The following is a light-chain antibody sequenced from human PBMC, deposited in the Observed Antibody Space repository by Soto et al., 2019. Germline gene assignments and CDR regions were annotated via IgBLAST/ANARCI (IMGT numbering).Light chain of an antibody. CDR2: EGS. CDR3: CSDAGNTNV. J-gene: IGLJ1*01. CDR1: SSDVGSYNL. V-gene: IGLV2-23*01. Sequence: QSVLTQPASVSGSPGQSITISCTGTSSDVGSYNLVSWYQQHPGKAPKLMIYEGSKRPSGVSSRFSGSKSGNTASLTISGLQAEDEADYYCCSDAGNTNVFGTGTKVTAL.